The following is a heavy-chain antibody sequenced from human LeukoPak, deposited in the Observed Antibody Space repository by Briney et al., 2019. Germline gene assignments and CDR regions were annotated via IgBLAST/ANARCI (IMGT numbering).Heavy chain of an antibody. J-gene: IGHJ4*02. CDR3: AREGDSSGYYIMLDY. CDR2: INPNSGGT. CDR1: GYTFTGYY. V-gene: IGHV1-2*02. D-gene: IGHD3-22*01. Sequence: ASVKVSCKASGYTFTGYYMHWVRQAPGQGLEWMGWINPNSGGTNYEQKFQGRVTMTRDTSISTAYMELSRLRSDDTAVYYCAREGDSSGYYIMLDYWGQGTLVTVSS.